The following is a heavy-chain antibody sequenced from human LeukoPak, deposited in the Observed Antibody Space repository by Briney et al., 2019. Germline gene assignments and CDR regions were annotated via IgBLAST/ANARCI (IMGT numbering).Heavy chain of an antibody. D-gene: IGHD6-13*01. CDR1: GYTFTGYY. V-gene: IGHV1-2*06. CDR3: ARPQSSSSWYNWFDP. Sequence: ASVKVSCKASGYTFTGYYMHWVRQAPGQGLEWMGRVNPNSGGTNYAQKFQGRVTMTRDMSISTAYMELSRLRSDDTAVYYCARPQSSSSWYNWFDPWGQGTLVTVSS. CDR2: VNPNSGGT. J-gene: IGHJ5*02.